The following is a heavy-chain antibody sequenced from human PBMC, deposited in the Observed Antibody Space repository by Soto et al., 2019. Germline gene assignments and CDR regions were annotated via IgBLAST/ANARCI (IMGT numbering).Heavy chain of an antibody. CDR3: ATRSPAFDY. J-gene: IGHJ4*02. V-gene: IGHV1-18*04. CDR1: GYIFTSYY. Sequence: ASVKVSCKASGYIFTSYYIRWVRQAPGQGLEWMGWINTDKGKTNYAQKFQGRVTMTTDTSTSTAYMELRSLRSDDTAVYYCATRSPAFDYWGQGTLVTVSS. CDR2: INTDKGKT.